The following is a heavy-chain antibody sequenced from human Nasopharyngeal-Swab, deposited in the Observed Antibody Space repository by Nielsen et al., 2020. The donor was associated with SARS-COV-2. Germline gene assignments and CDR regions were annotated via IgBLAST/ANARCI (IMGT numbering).Heavy chain of an antibody. CDR1: GFTFTDYY. V-gene: IGHV3-11*04. Sequence: GESLKISCAASGFTFTDYYMTWVRQAPGKGLEWVSYITNGGIMTYYADSVKGRFTMSRDNAKTSLYLQMNSLRAEDTAMYYCARGQKGSGSYWSRSYFYMDVWGKGPRSPSP. D-gene: IGHD3-10*01. CDR2: ITNGGIMT. CDR3: ARGQKGSGSYWSRSYFYMDV. J-gene: IGHJ6*03.